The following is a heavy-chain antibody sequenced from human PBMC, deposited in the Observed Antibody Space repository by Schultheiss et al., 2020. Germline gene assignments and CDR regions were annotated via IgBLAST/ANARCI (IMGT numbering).Heavy chain of an antibody. J-gene: IGHJ4*02. V-gene: IGHV3-33*01. CDR1: GFTFSSYG. CDR3: ARAGAAAGGFDY. D-gene: IGHD6-13*01. CDR2: IWYDGSNK. Sequence: GGSLRLSCAASGFTFSSYGMHWVRQAPGKGLEWVAVIWYDGSNKYYADSVKGRFTISRDNSKNTLYLQMNSLRAEDTAVYYCARAGAAAGGFDYWGQGTLVTVSS.